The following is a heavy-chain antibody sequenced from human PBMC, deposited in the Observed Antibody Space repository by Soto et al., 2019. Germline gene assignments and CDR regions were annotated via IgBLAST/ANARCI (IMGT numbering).Heavy chain of an antibody. CDR2: MNPNSGNT. J-gene: IGHJ3*02. Sequence: GASVKVSCKASGYTFTSYDINWVRQATGQGLEWMGWMNPNSGNTGYAQKFQGRVTMTRNTSISTAYMELSSLRSEDTAVYYCARAVAVAGTRAFDIRAQRTTVTVSS. V-gene: IGHV1-8*01. CDR3: ARAVAVAGTRAFDI. D-gene: IGHD6-19*01. CDR1: GYTFTSYD.